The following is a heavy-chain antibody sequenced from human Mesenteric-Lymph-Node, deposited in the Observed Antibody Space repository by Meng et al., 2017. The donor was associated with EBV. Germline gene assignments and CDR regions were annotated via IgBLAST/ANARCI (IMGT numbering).Heavy chain of an antibody. CDR1: GGNFNNFA. V-gene: IGHV1-69*01. CDR2: ISPIFGTA. J-gene: IGHJ5*01. D-gene: IGHD2-8*01. CDR3: AKDPYCTDGVCYGDNNWIDP. Sequence: QVVLGQSGAAVKKAASSGKVSCKASGGNFNNFAINWVRQAPGQGLEWMGGISPIFGTAKYAQQFQGRVTITADESTTTAYMELSSLRSEDTAVYYCAKDPYCTDGVCYGDNNWIDPWGRGTLVTVSS.